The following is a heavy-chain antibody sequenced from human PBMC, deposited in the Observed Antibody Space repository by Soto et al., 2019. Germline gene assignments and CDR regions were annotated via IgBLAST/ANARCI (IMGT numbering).Heavy chain of an antibody. Sequence: EEQLVESGGGSVQPGGSLRLSCAASGFPFTSYEMNWVRQAPGKGLQWLSYISNEHTIFYTDSVKGRFTICRENAKNSLYLPMNSLIADVTAVYYCVRSGPMISIPMRVEPYFDLWGQGTLVTVSS. V-gene: IGHV3-48*03. D-gene: IGHD3-22*01. J-gene: IGHJ4*02. CDR2: ISNEHTI. CDR3: VRSGPMISIPMRVEPYFDL. CDR1: GFPFTSYE.